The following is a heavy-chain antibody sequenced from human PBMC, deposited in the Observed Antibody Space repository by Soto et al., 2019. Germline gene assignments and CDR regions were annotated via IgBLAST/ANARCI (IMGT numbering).Heavy chain of an antibody. D-gene: IGHD4-17*01. CDR1: GFTFSGSA. CDR2: IRSKANSYAT. CDR3: TRDYGDYAGDAFDI. J-gene: IGHJ3*02. Sequence: GSLRLSCAASGFTFSGSAMHWVRQASGKGLEWVGRIRSKANSYATAYAASVKGRFTISRDDSKNTAYPQMNSLKTEDTAVYYCTRDYGDYAGDAFDIWGQGTMVTVSS. V-gene: IGHV3-73*01.